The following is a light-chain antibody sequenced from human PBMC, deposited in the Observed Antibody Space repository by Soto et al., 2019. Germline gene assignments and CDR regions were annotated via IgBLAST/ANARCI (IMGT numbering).Light chain of an antibody. CDR3: RQYQSYWT. Sequence: DIQMTQSPSTLSASVGDRVSITCRGSQSISRQLAWYQQKPGKAPNLLIYQASNLETGDTSRFTGSGSGTEFSLTISSLQPDDLATYYCRQYQSYWTFGQVTKVEVK. CDR2: QAS. J-gene: IGKJ1*01. CDR1: QSISRQ. V-gene: IGKV1-5*03.